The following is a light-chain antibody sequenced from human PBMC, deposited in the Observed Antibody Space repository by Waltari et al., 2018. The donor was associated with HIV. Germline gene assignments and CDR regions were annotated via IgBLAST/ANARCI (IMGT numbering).Light chain of an antibody. J-gene: IGLJ2*01. V-gene: IGLV2-14*01. CDR3: ASNRFDYTLI. CDR2: YFN. CDR1: TTDSRFQHH. Sequence: QSALTQPASVSGFPGQSINISCTGFTTDSRFQHHVYCYQHYSSNIPTLIIFYFNNRPAGISDRCSGSRSGNSAFLTFSGLQSGDEAHYYCASNRFDYTLIFGGGTKLTVL.